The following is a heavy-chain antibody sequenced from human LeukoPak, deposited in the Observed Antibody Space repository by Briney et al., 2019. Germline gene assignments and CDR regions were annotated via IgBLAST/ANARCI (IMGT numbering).Heavy chain of an antibody. CDR2: IRYDGSNK. Sequence: PGGSLRLSCAASGFTFSSYDMHWVRQSPGKGLEWVAFIRYDGSNKYYADSVKGRFTISRDNSKNTLYLQMNSLRAEDTAVYYCAKERGPGIAAAVRPPFDYWGQGTLVTVSS. CDR1: GFTFSSYD. J-gene: IGHJ4*02. V-gene: IGHV3-30*02. CDR3: AKERGPGIAAAVRPPFDY. D-gene: IGHD6-13*01.